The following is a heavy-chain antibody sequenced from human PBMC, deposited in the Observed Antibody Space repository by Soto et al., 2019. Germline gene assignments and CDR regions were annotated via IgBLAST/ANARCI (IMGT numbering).Heavy chain of an antibody. CDR3: AKQQMGVIRALDY. CDR2: IRETGNT. J-gene: IGHJ4*02. Sequence: PGGSLRLSCAASGFTFSNYAMSWIRQAPGKGLEWVSTIRETGNTYYADSVRGRFATSRDNSENTLYLHMSSLRAEDTAVYYCAKQQMGVIRALDYWGQGTLVTVSS. D-gene: IGHD1-26*01. V-gene: IGHV3-23*01. CDR1: GFTFSNYA.